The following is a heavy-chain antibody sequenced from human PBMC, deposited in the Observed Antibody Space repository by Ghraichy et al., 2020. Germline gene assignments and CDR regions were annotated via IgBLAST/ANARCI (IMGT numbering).Heavy chain of an antibody. V-gene: IGHV3-23*01. D-gene: IGHD3-22*01. Sequence: GGSLRLSCAASGFTFSSFAMNWVRQAPGEGLEWVSAIIASGASAYYADSVKGRFTISRDNSKNILYLQMNGLSADDTAVYYFAKDLRQVRYYYYGSGLGPLVNYWGQGTVVTVSS. CDR2: IIASGASA. CDR1: GFTFSSFA. J-gene: IGHJ4*02. CDR3: AKDLRQVRYYYYGSGLGPLVNY.